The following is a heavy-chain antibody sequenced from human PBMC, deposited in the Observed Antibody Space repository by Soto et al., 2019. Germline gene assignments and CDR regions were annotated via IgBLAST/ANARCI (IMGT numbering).Heavy chain of an antibody. V-gene: IGHV3-33*01. CDR1: GFTFSSYG. Sequence: QVQLVESGGGVVQPGRSLRLSCAASGFTFSSYGMHWVRQAPGKGLEWVAVIWYDGSNKYYADSVKGRFTISRDNSKHTLYLQMNRLRAEDTAVYYCARDAGTDPYFDDWGQGTLVTVSS. D-gene: IGHD6-13*01. CDR2: IWYDGSNK. J-gene: IGHJ4*02. CDR3: ARDAGTDPYFDD.